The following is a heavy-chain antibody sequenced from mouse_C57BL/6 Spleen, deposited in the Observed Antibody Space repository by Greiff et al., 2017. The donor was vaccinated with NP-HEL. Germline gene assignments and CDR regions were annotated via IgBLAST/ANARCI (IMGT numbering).Heavy chain of an antibody. CDR3: ARSCTGTGGTDYAMDY. V-gene: IGHV1-72*01. Sequence: QVQLQQPGAELVKPGASVKLSCKASGYTFTSYWMHWVKQRPGRGLEWIGRIDPNSGGTKYNEKFKSKATLTVDKPSSTAYMQLSSLTSEDSAVYYCARSCTGTGGTDYAMDYWGQGTSVTVSS. CDR1: GYTFTSYW. CDR2: IDPNSGGT. J-gene: IGHJ4*01. D-gene: IGHD4-1*01.